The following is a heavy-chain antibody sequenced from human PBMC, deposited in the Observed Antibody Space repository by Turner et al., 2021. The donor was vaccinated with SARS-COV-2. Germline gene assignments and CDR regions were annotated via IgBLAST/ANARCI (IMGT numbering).Heavy chain of an antibody. Sequence: VQLVESGGGVVQPGRSLRLSCAASGFTFSSYWMSWVRQAPGKGLEWVANINQDGSEKYYVDSVKGRFTISRDNAKNSLYLQMNSLRAEDTAVYYCARDRPQYYDFWSGYWWFDPWGQGTLVTVSS. V-gene: IGHV3-7*03. J-gene: IGHJ5*02. CDR2: INQDGSEK. CDR1: GFTFSSYW. D-gene: IGHD3-3*01. CDR3: ARDRPQYYDFWSGYWWFDP.